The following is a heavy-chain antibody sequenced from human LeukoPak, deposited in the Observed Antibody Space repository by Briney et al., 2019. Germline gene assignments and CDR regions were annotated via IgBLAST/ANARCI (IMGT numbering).Heavy chain of an antibody. V-gene: IGHV3-48*03. CDR3: ARRLPIFGVAPDY. J-gene: IGHJ4*02. CDR2: ISSSGSTI. Sequence: GGSLRLSCAASGFTFSSYEMNWVRQAPGKGLEWVSYISSSGSTIYYADSVKGLFTISRDNAKNSLYLQMNSLRAEDTAVYYCARRLPIFGVAPDYWGQGTLVTVSS. D-gene: IGHD3-3*02. CDR1: GFTFSSYE.